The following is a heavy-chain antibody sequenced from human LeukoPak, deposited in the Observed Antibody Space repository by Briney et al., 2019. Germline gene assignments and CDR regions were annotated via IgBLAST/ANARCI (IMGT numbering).Heavy chain of an antibody. CDR2: ISGYNGKT. V-gene: IGHV1-18*01. CDR3: ARHPDIVVVVAALYYFDY. CDR1: GYTFNTYG. Sequence: ASVKVSCKASGYTFNTYGITWVRQAPGQGLEWMGWISGYNGKTKYAQKLQDRVTMTTDTSTTTAYMELRSLRSDDTAVYYCARHPDIVVVVAALYYFDYWGQGTLVTVSS. J-gene: IGHJ4*02. D-gene: IGHD2-15*01.